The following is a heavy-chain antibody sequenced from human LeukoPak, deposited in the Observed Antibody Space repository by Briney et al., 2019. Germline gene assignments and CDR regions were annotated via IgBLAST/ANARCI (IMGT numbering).Heavy chain of an antibody. J-gene: IGHJ3*02. D-gene: IGHD1-1*01. CDR3: AKDSVAYNQVFDAFDI. V-gene: IGHV3-23*01. CDR2: VGGNGADI. Sequence: GGSLRLSCSASGFTFSRFAVNWVRQTPGKGLEWVSHVGGNGADIYYADSVEGRFTVSRDNSKNSLYLQMNSLRAEDTAVYYCAKDSVAYNQVFDAFDIWGQGTKVTVSS. CDR1: GFTFSRFA.